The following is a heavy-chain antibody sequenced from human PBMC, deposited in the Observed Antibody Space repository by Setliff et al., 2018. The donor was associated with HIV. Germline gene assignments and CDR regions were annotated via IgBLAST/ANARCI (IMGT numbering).Heavy chain of an antibody. J-gene: IGHJ4*02. D-gene: IGHD3-16*01. Sequence: SETLSLTCRVSGGYVSDSSYYWGWIRQAPGKGLEWSGSMYYTESPYYNPSFINRVTISIDTSKNQFSLSLRSVTAADSAVYYCARQGFVPLGVHQFDSWGQGTLVTVSS. V-gene: IGHV4-39*01. CDR3: ARQGFVPLGVHQFDS. CDR1: GGYVSDSSYY. CDR2: MYYTESP.